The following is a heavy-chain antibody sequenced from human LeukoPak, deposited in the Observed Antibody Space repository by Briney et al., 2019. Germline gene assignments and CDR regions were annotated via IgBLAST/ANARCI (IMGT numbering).Heavy chain of an antibody. Sequence: SETLSLTCTVSGGSISSDNYYWGWIRQPPGKGLECIGSIYYSGTTYYNPSLKSRVTISVDTSKNQFSLKLSSVTAADTAVYYCARECGGDCYDAFDIWGQGTMVTVSS. CDR1: GGSISSDNYY. J-gene: IGHJ3*02. CDR3: ARECGGDCYDAFDI. CDR2: IYYSGTT. D-gene: IGHD2-21*02. V-gene: IGHV4-39*02.